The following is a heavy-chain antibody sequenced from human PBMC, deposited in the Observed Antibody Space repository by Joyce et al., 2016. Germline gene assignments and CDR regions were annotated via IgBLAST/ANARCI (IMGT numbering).Heavy chain of an antibody. CDR2: INHRERT. V-gene: IGHV4-59*01. Sequence: QVQLQESGPGLVKPSETLSLSCTVSGGSISSYYWSWSRQPPGKGLEWMGYINHRERTDYNPSLKSRVTVSVDTSRNEFSLKMTSVTAADTAVYYCARGNDYDYWSGYEAHYFDYWGQGTLVTVSS. CDR1: GGSISSYY. D-gene: IGHD3-3*01. CDR3: ARGNDYDYWSGYEAHYFDY. J-gene: IGHJ4*02.